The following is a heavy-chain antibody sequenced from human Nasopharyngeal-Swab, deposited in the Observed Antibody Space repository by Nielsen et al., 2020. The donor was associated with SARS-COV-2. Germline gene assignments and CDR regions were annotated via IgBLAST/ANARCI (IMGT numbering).Heavy chain of an antibody. Sequence: GGPLRLSCAAAGLPFSAYGMHWARQAPGRGLEWLTFIAYDGRTKYSADSVRGRFTVSRDNSKSTLHLQMSSLRAEDKATYYCAREGIDAFDIWGQGTMVTVSS. CDR3: AREGIDAFDI. CDR1: GLPFSAYG. V-gene: IGHV3-30*03. CDR2: IAYDGRTK. D-gene: IGHD2/OR15-2a*01. J-gene: IGHJ3*02.